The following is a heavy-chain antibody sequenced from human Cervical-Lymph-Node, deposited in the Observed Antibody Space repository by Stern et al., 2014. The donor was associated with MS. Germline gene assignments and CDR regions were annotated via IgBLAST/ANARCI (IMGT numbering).Heavy chain of an antibody. CDR2: IYYSGST. Sequence: QVQLQQSGPGLVKPSETLSLTCTVSGCSITNYYWSGIRQPPGKGLEWIGYIYYSGSTNYNPSLKSRVTISVDTSKNQFSLKLSSVTAADTAVYYCARDKGMFFLWGQGTLVTVSS. V-gene: IGHV4-59*01. CDR1: GCSITNYY. J-gene: IGHJ4*01. D-gene: IGHD2/OR15-2a*01. CDR3: ARDKGMFFL.